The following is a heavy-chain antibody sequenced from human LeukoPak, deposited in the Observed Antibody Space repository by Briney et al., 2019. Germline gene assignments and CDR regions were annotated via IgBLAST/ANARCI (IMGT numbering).Heavy chain of an antibody. V-gene: IGHV3-21*01. J-gene: IGHJ4*02. Sequence: GGSLRLSCAASGFTFSSYWMSWVRQAPGKGLEWVSSISSSSSYIYYADSVKGRFTISRDNAKNSLYLQMNSLRAEDTAVYYCASEYRQWDYWGQGTLVTVSS. CDR2: ISSSSSYI. CDR3: ASEYRQWDY. D-gene: IGHD6-19*01. CDR1: GFTFSSYW.